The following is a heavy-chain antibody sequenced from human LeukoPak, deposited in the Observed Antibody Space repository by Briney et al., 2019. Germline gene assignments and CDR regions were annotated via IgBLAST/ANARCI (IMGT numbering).Heavy chain of an antibody. CDR3: ARDFGWLSGFDN. CDR1: GFTFSTYS. CDR2: ISSSLSTI. V-gene: IGHV3-48*01. Sequence: QAGGSLRLSCAASGFTFSTYSMNWVRQAPGKGLEWVSYISSSLSTIYYADSVRGRFTISRDNSKNTLYLQMNSLRAEDTAVYYCARDFGWLSGFDNWGQGTLVTVSS. D-gene: IGHD3-9*01. J-gene: IGHJ4*02.